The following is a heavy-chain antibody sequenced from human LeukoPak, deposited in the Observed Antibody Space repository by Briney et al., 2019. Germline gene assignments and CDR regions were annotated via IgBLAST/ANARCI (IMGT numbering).Heavy chain of an antibody. CDR1: RYSISSGYY. V-gene: IGHV4-38-2*02. D-gene: IGHD3-10*02. CDR3: ARAVRGVLYYYYYYMDV. Sequence: SETLSLTCSVSRYSISSGYYWAWIRQPPGKGLEWIGSIYHSGSAYYNASLKSRVTISVDTSKNQFSLKLSSVTAADTAVYYCARAVRGVLYYYYYYMDVWGKGTTVTVSS. J-gene: IGHJ6*03. CDR2: IYHSGSA.